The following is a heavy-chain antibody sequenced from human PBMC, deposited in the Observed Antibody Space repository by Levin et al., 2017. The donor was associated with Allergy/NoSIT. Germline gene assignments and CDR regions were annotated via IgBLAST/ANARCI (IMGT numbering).Heavy chain of an antibody. V-gene: IGHV3-23*01. CDR2: ISDDGGST. D-gene: IGHD3-9*01. J-gene: IGHJ4*02. CDR1: GFTFRSYA. Sequence: LSLTCAASGFTFRSYAMTWVRQAPGKGLEWVSTISDDGGSTYYADSVKGRFTISRDNSKKTLYLQMSSLRADDTAVYYCAKDAILTGIMGRTHYWGQGTLVTVSS. CDR3: AKDAILTGIMGRTHY.